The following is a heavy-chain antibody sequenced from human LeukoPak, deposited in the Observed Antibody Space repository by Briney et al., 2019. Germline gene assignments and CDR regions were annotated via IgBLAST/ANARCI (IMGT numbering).Heavy chain of an antibody. CDR1: GGTFSSYA. D-gene: IGHD3-3*01. V-gene: IGHV1-69*04. Sequence: GASVKVSCKASGGTFSSYAISWVRQAPGQGLEWMGRIIPILGIANYAQKFQGRVTITADKSTSTAYMELSSLRSEDTAVYYCARMRRVFGVVIIPYYFDYWGQGTLVTVSS. CDR3: ARMRRVFGVVIIPYYFDY. CDR2: IIPILGIA. J-gene: IGHJ4*02.